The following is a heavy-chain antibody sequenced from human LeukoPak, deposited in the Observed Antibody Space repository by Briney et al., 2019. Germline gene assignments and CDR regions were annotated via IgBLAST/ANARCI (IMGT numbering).Heavy chain of an antibody. Sequence: TGGPLRLSCAASGFTFSTFAMTWVRQGPGKGLEWVSSIDGSGAGTYYADSVKGRCSISRDNSKSTLYLQMYSLTAGDTAVYYCAKGKGYNNLDWFYPWGKGTLVTVSS. D-gene: IGHD5-24*01. J-gene: IGHJ5*02. V-gene: IGHV3-23*01. CDR1: GFTFSTFA. CDR2: IDGSGAGT. CDR3: AKGKGYNNLDWFYP.